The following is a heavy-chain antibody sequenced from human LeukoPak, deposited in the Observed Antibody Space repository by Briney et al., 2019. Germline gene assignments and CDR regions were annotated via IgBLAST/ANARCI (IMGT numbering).Heavy chain of an antibody. Sequence: SETLSLTCTVSGGSISSYYWSWIWQPPGKGLEWIGYFHYSGSTNYNPSLKSRVTISVDTSKNQFSLKLSSVTAADTAVYYCARTAARYYMDVWGKGTTVTVSS. CDR3: ARTAARYYMDV. CDR2: FHYSGST. V-gene: IGHV4-59*01. CDR1: GGSISSYY. J-gene: IGHJ6*03. D-gene: IGHD6-6*01.